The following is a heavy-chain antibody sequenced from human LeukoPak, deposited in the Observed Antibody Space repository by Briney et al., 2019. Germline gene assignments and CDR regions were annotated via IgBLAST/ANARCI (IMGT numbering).Heavy chain of an antibody. CDR1: GYTFTSYG. J-gene: IGHJ4*02. CDR2: ISAYNGNT. V-gene: IGHV1-18*01. Sequence: ASVKVSCKASGYTFTSYGISWVRQAPGQGLEWMGWISAYNGNTNYAQKLQGRVTMTTDTSTSTAYMELRSLRSDDTAVYYCARDAPDYDFWSGYYIFDYWGQGTLVTVSS. D-gene: IGHD3-3*01. CDR3: ARDAPDYDFWSGYYIFDY.